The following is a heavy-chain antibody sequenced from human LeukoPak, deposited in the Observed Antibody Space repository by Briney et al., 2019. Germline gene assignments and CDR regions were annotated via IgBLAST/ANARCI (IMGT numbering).Heavy chain of an antibody. CDR2: IIPILGIA. V-gene: IGHV1-69*04. J-gene: IGHJ6*02. Sequence: SVKVSCKASGGTFSSYAISWVRQAPGQGLEWMGRIIPILGIANYAQKFQGRVTITADKSTSTAYMELSSLRSEDTAVYYCARDLVYSSGWFNPYYGMDVWGQGTTVTVSS. CDR1: GGTFSSYA. CDR3: ARDLVYSSGWFNPYYGMDV. D-gene: IGHD6-19*01.